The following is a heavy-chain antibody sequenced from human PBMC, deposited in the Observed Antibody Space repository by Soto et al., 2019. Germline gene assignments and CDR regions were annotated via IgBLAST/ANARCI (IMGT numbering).Heavy chain of an antibody. Sequence: QVQLVESGGGVVQPGRSLRLSCAASGFTFSSYGVNWVRQAPGKGLEWVALISSDGKNYYADSVKGRCTISRDNSKNTLSLQMNSVRVEDTALYYCPNERYYGSGPDYLGQGTLVTVSS. J-gene: IGHJ4*02. CDR2: ISSDGKN. CDR3: PNERYYGSGPDY. CDR1: GFTFSSYG. D-gene: IGHD3-10*01. V-gene: IGHV3-30*18.